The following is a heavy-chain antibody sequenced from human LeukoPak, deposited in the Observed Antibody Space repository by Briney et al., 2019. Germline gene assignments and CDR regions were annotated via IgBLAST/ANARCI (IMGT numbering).Heavy chain of an antibody. D-gene: IGHD3-9*01. J-gene: IGHJ4*02. CDR2: ISSGGATI. V-gene: IGHV3-48*04. Sequence: GGSLRLSCAASGFTFSSYSMNWVRQVPGKGLEWVSHISSGGATIYYADSVKGRFTISRDNAENSLYLQMSRLRAEDTAVYYCARDKLRYFDWLLDYWGQGALVTVSS. CDR3: ARDKLRYFDWLLDY. CDR1: GFTFSSYS.